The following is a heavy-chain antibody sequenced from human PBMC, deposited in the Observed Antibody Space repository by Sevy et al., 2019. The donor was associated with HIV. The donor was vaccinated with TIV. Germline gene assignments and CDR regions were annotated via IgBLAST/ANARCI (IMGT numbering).Heavy chain of an antibody. CDR1: GFTFSSYG. CDR2: ISYDGSNK. Sequence: GGCLRLSCAASGFTFSSYGMHWVRQAPGKGLEWVAVISYDGSNKYYADSVKGRFTISRDNSKNTLYLQMNSLRAEDTAVYYCAKGGYGDYVGGAFDIWGQGTMVTVSS. J-gene: IGHJ3*02. V-gene: IGHV3-30*18. D-gene: IGHD4-17*01. CDR3: AKGGYGDYVGGAFDI.